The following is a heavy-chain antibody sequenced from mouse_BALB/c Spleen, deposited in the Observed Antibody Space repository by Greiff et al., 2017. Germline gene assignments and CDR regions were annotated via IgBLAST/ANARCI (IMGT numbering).Heavy chain of an antibody. J-gene: IGHJ3*01. Sequence: EVQLVESGPELVKPGASVKMSCKASGYTFTSYVMHWVKQKPGQGLEWIGYINPYNDGTKYNEKFKGKATLTSDKSSSTAYMELSSLTSEDSAVYYCARPYYGNYVAWFAYWGQGTLVTVSA. V-gene: IGHV1-14*01. CDR1: GYTFTSYV. CDR2: INPYNDGT. CDR3: ARPYYGNYVAWFAY. D-gene: IGHD2-10*01.